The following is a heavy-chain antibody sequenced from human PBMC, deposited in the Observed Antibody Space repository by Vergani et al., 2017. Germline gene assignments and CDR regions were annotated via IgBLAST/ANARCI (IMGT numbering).Heavy chain of an antibody. J-gene: IGHJ2*01. CDR3: ARFVTYLQGGYFDL. CDR1: GGTFSSYT. V-gene: IGHV1-69*02. CDR2: IIPILGIA. D-gene: IGHD2/OR15-2a*01. Sequence: QVQLVQSGAEVKKPGSSVKVSCKASGGTFSSYTISWVRQAPGQGLEWMGRIIPILGIANYAQKFQGRVTITADKSTSTAYMELSSLRSEDTAVYYCARFVTYLQGGYFDLWGRGTMVTVSS.